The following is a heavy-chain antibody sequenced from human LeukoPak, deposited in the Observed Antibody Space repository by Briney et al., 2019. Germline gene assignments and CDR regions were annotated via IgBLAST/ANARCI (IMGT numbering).Heavy chain of an antibody. CDR2: IYPDDSDT. D-gene: IGHD3-22*01. CDR1: GYPFSNYW. J-gene: IGHJ4*02. Sequence: GESLKISCEASGYPFSNYWIGWVRQMPGKGLEWMGIIYPDDSDTKYSPSFQGQVTISADKSISTAYLQWSSLKASDTAMYYCARSRGSSGYYYLIWGQGTLVTVPS. CDR3: ARSRGSSGYYYLI. V-gene: IGHV5-51*01.